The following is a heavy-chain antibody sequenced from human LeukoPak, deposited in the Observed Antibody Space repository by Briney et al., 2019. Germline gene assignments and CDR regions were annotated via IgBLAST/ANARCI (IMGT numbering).Heavy chain of an antibody. D-gene: IGHD3-9*01. CDR2: ISWNSGSI. J-gene: IGHJ3*02. CDR3: EKAVYDILTGSGAFDI. Sequence: GGSLRLSCAASGFTFDDYAMHWVRQAPGKGLELVSGISWNSGSIGYADSVKGRFTISRDNAKNSLYLQMNSLRAEDTALYYWEKAVYDILTGSGAFDIWGQGTMVTVSS. CDR1: GFTFDDYA. V-gene: IGHV3-9*01.